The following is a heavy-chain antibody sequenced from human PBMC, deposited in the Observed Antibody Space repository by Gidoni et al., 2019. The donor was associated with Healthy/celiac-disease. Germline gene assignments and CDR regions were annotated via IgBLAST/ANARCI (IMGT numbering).Heavy chain of an antibody. J-gene: IGHJ4*02. V-gene: IGHV3-72*01. CDR2: TRNKANSYTT. CDR3: ARDFESPWGWSASFDY. D-gene: IGHD6-19*01. CDR1: GFTFSDHY. Sequence: EVQLVESGGGLVQPGGSLRLSCAASGFTFSDHYMDWVRQAPGKGLEWVGRTRNKANSYTTEYAASVKGRFTISRDDSKNSLYLQMNSLKTEDTAVYYCARDFESPWGWSASFDYWGQGTLVTVSS.